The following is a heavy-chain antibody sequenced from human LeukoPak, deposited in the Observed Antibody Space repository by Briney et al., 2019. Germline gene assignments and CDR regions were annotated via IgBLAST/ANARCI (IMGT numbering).Heavy chain of an antibody. Sequence: GGSLRLSCATSGFTFSSYEMHWVRQAPGQGLEWVSYISSTGTTIYYGDSVEGRFTISRDNAKNSLSLQMNSLRAEDTAIYYCARDSSSSSHKGFDYWGQGTLVTVSS. CDR3: ARDSSSSSHKGFDY. CDR1: GFTFSSYE. CDR2: ISSTGTTI. D-gene: IGHD6-6*01. V-gene: IGHV3-48*03. J-gene: IGHJ4*02.